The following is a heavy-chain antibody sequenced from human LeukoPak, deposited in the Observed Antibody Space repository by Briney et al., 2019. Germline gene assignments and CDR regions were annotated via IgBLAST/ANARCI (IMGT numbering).Heavy chain of an antibody. CDR2: ISSSSSYI. D-gene: IGHD4-23*01. V-gene: IGHV3-21*01. Sequence: PGGSLRLSCAASGFTFSSYSMNWVRQAPGKGLEWVSSISSSSSYIYYADSVKGRFTISRDNAKNSLYLQMNSLRAEDTAVYYCARDQATVVNTPPFDYWGQGTLVTVSS. J-gene: IGHJ4*02. CDR3: ARDQATVVNTPPFDY. CDR1: GFTFSSYS.